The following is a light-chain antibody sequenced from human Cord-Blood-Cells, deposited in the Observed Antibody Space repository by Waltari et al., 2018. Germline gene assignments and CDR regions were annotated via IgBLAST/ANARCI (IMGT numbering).Light chain of an antibody. CDR1: QGVSSY. CDR3: QQRGNWPLT. Sequence: EIVLTQSPATLSLSPGERATLSCRASQGVSSYLAWYKQKPGQAPRLLIYDASNRATGIPARFSGSGSGTDFTLTISSLEPEDFAVYYCQQRGNWPLTFGQGTRLEIK. CDR2: DAS. J-gene: IGKJ5*01. V-gene: IGKV3-11*01.